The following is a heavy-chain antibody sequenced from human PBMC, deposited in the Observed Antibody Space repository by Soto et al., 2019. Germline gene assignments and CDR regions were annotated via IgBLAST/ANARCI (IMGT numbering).Heavy chain of an antibody. CDR1: GFTFRSYA. CDR3: AREEGDSSSWYFDY. V-gene: IGHV3-30-3*01. J-gene: IGHJ4*02. Sequence: QVQLVESGGGVVQPGRSLRLSCAASGFTFRSYAFPWSRKAPGKGLEWVAVISYDGSNKYYADSVKGRFTISRDNSKNTLYLQMNSLRAEDTAVYYCAREEGDSSSWYFDYWGQGTLVTVSS. CDR2: ISYDGSNK. D-gene: IGHD6-13*01.